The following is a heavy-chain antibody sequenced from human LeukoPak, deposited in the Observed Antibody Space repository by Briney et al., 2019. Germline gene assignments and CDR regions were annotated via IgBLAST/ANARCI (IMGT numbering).Heavy chain of an antibody. J-gene: IGHJ4*02. CDR3: VKERYTRGYYLDY. Sequence: PGGSLTLSCAASGLTFSEYAMSWVRQVPRMGLEWVATIGVSGGSTNYADSVRGRFTISRDNSKDTLYLQRSSLGAEATDWYYCVKERYTRGYYLDYWGQGTLVTVSS. V-gene: IGHV3-23*01. CDR1: GLTFSEYA. D-gene: IGHD3-22*01. CDR2: IGVSGGST.